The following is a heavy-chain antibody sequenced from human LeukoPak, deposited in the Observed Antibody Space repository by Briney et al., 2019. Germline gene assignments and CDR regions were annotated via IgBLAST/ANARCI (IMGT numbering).Heavy chain of an antibody. CDR3: ARNTPGYCSSTSCYGTIDY. J-gene: IGHJ4*02. CDR1: GSSISSHY. D-gene: IGHD2-2*01. V-gene: IGHV4-59*08. Sequence: SETLSLTCTVSGSSISSHYWSWIRQPPGKGLEWIGYIYYSGSTNYNPSLKSRVTISVDTSKNQFSLKLSSVTAVDTAVYYCARNTPGYCSSTSCYGTIDYWGQGTLVTVSP. CDR2: IYYSGST.